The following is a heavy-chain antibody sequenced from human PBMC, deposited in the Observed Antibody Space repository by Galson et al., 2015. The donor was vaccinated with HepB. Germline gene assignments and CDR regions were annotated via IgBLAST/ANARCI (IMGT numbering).Heavy chain of an antibody. CDR3: AREGYYYDSSGSNDAFDI. CDR1: GGTFSSYA. D-gene: IGHD3-22*01. V-gene: IGHV1-69*01. CDR2: IIPIFGTA. J-gene: IGHJ3*02. Sequence: SCKASGGTFSSYAISWVRQAPGQGLEWMGGIIPIFGTANYAQKFQGRVTITADESTSTAYMELSSLRSEDTAVYYCAREGYYYDSSGSNDAFDIWGQGTMVTVSS.